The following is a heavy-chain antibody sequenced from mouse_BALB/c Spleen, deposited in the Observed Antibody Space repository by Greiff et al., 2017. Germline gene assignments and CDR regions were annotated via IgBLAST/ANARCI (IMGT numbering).Heavy chain of an antibody. CDR2: IDPETGGT. CDR1: GYTFTDYE. J-gene: IGHJ4*01. V-gene: IGHV1-15*01. Sequence: VQLQQSGAELVRPGASVTLSCKASGYTFTDYEMHWVKQTPVHGLEWIGAIDPETGGTAYNQKFKGKATLTADKSSSTAYMELRSLTSEDSAVYYCTPGSSALYYAMDYWGQGTSVTVSS. D-gene: IGHD1-1*01. CDR3: TPGSSALYYAMDY.